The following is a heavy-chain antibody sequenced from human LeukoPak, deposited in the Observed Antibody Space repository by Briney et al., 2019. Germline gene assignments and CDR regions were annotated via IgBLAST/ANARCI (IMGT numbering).Heavy chain of an antibody. J-gene: IGHJ4*02. CDR2: IYYSGST. V-gene: IGHV4-59*01. CDR1: GGSISSYY. Sequence: SETLSLTCTVSGGSISSYYWSWIRQPPRKGLEWIGYIYYSGSTNYNPSLKSRVTISVDTSKNQFSLKLSSVTAADTAVYYCARGHSGYEWDYYFDYWGQGTLVTVSS. CDR3: ARGHSGYEWDYYFDY. D-gene: IGHD5-12*01.